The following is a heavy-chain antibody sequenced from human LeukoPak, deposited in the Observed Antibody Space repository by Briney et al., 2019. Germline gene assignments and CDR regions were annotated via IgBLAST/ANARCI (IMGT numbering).Heavy chain of an antibody. CDR1: GYSFTSYW. Sequence: GASLKISCKASGYSFTSYWIGWVRQMPAKGVEWRGIIYHGDSDTRYSPSFQGQVTISADKSISNAYLQLSSVTASDTAVYYCARPNSGYYTNWGQGTLVTVSS. D-gene: IGHD3-3*01. CDR2: IYHGDSDT. V-gene: IGHV5-51*01. J-gene: IGHJ4*02. CDR3: ARPNSGYYTN.